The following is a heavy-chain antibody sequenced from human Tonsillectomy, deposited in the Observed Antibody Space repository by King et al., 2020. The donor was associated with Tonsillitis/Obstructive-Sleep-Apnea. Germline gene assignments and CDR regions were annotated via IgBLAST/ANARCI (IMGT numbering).Heavy chain of an antibody. D-gene: IGHD6-6*01. V-gene: IGHV6-1*01. CDR3: ARSASIAATQNYYYYYMDV. CDR2: TYYRSKWYN. CDR1: GDSVSSNSAA. J-gene: IGHJ6*03. Sequence: VQLQESGPGLVKPSQTLSLTCAISGDSVSSNSAAWNWIRQSPSRGLEWLGRTYYRSKWYNDYAVSVKSRITINPDTSKNQFSLQLNSVTPEDTAVYYCARSASIAATQNYYYYYMDVWGKGTTVTVSS.